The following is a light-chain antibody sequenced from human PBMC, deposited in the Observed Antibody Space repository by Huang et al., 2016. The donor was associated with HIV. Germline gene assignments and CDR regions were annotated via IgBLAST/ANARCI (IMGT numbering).Light chain of an antibody. V-gene: IGKV3-15*01. CDR3: QQYNNWPRT. Sequence: EIVMTQSPATLSVSPGERATLSCRASQSVSRNLAWYQQKPGQAPRLLIYAASTRATGIPARFSGSGSGTEFTLTISSRQSEDFAVYYCQQYNNWPRTFGQGTKVEIK. CDR2: AAS. CDR1: QSVSRN. J-gene: IGKJ1*01.